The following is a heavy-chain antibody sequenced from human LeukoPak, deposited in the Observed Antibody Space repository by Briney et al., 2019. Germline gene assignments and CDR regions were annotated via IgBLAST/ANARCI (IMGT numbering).Heavy chain of an antibody. Sequence: GASVKVSCKASGYTFTSYGISWVRQAPGQGPEWMGWISAYNGNTNYAQKLQGRVTMTTDTSTSTAYMELRSLRSDDTAVYYCARDYPYYYDSSGDQVWCFDLWGRGTLVTVSS. CDR2: ISAYNGNT. CDR3: ARDYPYYYDSSGDQVWCFDL. J-gene: IGHJ2*01. CDR1: GYTFTSYG. V-gene: IGHV1-18*01. D-gene: IGHD3-22*01.